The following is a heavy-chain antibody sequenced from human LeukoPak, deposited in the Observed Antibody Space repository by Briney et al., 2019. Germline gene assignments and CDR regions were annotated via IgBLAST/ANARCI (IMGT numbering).Heavy chain of an antibody. CDR1: GGSISSGGYS. J-gene: IGHJ4*02. Sequence: SETLSLTCAVSGGSISSGGYSWSWIRQPPGKGLEWIGYIYHSGSTYYNPSLKSRVTISVDRSKNQFSLKLSSVTAADTAVYYCARVAYSSGYFFDCWGQGTLVTVSS. D-gene: IGHD3-22*01. CDR3: ARVAYSSGYFFDC. V-gene: IGHV4-30-2*01. CDR2: IYHSGST.